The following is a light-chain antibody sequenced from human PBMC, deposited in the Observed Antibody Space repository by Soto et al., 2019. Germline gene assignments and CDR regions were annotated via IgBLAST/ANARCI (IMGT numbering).Light chain of an antibody. CDR1: QSFSSN. CDR2: GAS. Sequence: EIVMTQSPATLSVSPGERATLSCRASQSFSSNLAWYQQKPGQAPRLLISGASRRATGIPDRFSGAGSGTDFTLTISRLEPEDFALYYCQQHDILPITFGQGTRLEIK. J-gene: IGKJ5*01. V-gene: IGKV3-20*01. CDR3: QQHDILPIT.